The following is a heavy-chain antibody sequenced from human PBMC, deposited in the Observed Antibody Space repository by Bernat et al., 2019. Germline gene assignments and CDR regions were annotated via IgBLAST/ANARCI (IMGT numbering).Heavy chain of an antibody. J-gene: IGHJ5*02. V-gene: IGHV3-15*07. CDR3: TREGSGWYSA. Sequence: EVQLVESGGGLVKPGGSLRLSCAASGFTFSNAWINWVCQAPGKGLEWVGRIKRKTDGGSTDYAAPVKGRFTIARDDSKNTQYLQMNSLKTEDRGMYYCTREGSGWYSAWGQGTLVTVSS. D-gene: IGHD6-19*01. CDR1: GFTFSNAW. CDR2: IKRKTDGGST.